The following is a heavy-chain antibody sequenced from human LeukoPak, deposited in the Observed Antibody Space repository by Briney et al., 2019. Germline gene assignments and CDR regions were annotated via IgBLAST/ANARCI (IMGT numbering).Heavy chain of an antibody. V-gene: IGHV4-38-2*02. CDR3: ARDRGITIFGVARNWFDP. J-gene: IGHJ5*02. CDR2: IYHSGST. Sequence: PSETLSLTCTVSGYSISSGYYWGWFRQPPGKGLEWIGSIYHSGSTYYNPSLKSRVTISVDTSKNQFSLKLSSVTAADTAVYYCARDRGITIFGVARNWFDPWGQGTLVTVSS. D-gene: IGHD3-3*01. CDR1: GYSISSGYY.